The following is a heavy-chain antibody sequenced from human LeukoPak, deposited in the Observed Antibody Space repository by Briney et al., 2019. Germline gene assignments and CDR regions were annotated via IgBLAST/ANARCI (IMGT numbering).Heavy chain of an antibody. D-gene: IGHD4-17*01. V-gene: IGHV3-66*01. Sequence: PGGSLRLSCAASGFTVSSNYMSWVRQAPGKGLEWVSVIYSGDNTYYADSVKGRFTTTRDNSKNTLYLQMNSLRVEDTAVYYCVTPGPTVTGGFEYWGQGTLVTVSS. CDR2: IYSGDNT. J-gene: IGHJ4*02. CDR3: VTPGPTVTGGFEY. CDR1: GFTVSSNY.